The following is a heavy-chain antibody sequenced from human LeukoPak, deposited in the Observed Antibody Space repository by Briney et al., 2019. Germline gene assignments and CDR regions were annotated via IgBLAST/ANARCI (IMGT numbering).Heavy chain of an antibody. J-gene: IGHJ4*02. D-gene: IGHD1-26*01. CDR2: IYSGGST. CDR3: VCRIGGAPQ. Sequence: PGGSLRLSCAASGFTFDDYAMHWVRQAPGKGLEWVSVIYSGGSTYYADSVKGRFTISRDNSKNTLYLQMNSLRADDTAVYYCVCRIGGAPQWGQGTLVTVSS. CDR1: GFTFDDYA. V-gene: IGHV3-53*05.